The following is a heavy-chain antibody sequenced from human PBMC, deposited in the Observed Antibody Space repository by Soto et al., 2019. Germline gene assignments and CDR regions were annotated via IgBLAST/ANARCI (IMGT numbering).Heavy chain of an antibody. CDR1: GFTFSSYG. CDR2: ISYDGSNK. D-gene: IGHD3-3*02. V-gene: IGHV3-30*03. Sequence: QVQLVESGGGVVQPGRSLRLSCAASGFTFSSYGMHWVRQAPGKGLEWVAVISYDGSNKDYADSVKGRFTISRDTSKNTLYLQMNSLRAEDTVVYYCAGGFSNYYGMDVWGQGTTVTVSS. CDR3: AGGFSNYYGMDV. J-gene: IGHJ6*02.